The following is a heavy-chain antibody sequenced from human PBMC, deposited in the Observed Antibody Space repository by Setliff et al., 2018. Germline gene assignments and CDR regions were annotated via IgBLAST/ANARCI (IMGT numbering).Heavy chain of an antibody. V-gene: IGHV3-73*01. CDR3: AITMTTGVDFFDY. J-gene: IGHJ4*02. CDR2: IRSKADSYAT. Sequence: GESLKISCAASGSTFSGSAVYWVRQASGRGLEWVGRIRSKADSYATAYAASVKARFTISRDDSKNTAYLQVNSLKTEDTAVYYCAITMTTGVDFFDYWGQGTLVTVSS. CDR1: GSTFSGSA. D-gene: IGHD4-17*01.